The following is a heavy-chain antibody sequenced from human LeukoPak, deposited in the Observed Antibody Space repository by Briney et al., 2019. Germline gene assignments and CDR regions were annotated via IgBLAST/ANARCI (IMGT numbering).Heavy chain of an antibody. CDR3: ARGRHPDY. CDR1: GFTFSDYT. CDR2: ISSDSSYI. V-gene: IGHV3-21*04. Sequence: GGSLRLSCAASGFTFSDYTMTWVRQAPGKGLEWVASISSDSSYIDYADSVKGRFTISRDNAKNSLYLQMNSLRAEDTALYYCARGRHPDYWGQGTLVTVSS. J-gene: IGHJ4*02.